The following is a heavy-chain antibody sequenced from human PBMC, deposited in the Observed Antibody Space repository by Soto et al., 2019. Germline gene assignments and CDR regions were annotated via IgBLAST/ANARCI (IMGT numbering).Heavy chain of an antibody. V-gene: IGHV1-69*13. CDR1: GGTFSSYA. D-gene: IGHD2-15*01. Sequence: SVKVSCKASGGTFSSYAISWVRQAPGQGLEWMGGIITIFGTANYAQKFKGRVTITADESTSTDYMELSTVRSEDTAVYCCARVGCNNGACYGGFGPWGRGALVTVSS. CDR2: IITIFGTA. J-gene: IGHJ5*02. CDR3: ARVGCNNGACYGGFGP.